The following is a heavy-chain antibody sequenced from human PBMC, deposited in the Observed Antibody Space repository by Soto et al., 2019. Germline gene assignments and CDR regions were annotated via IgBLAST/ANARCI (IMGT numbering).Heavy chain of an antibody. J-gene: IGHJ6*02. D-gene: IGHD3-10*01. CDR3: ARAAGSGGRFGANYGMDV. CDR2: INAGNGNT. V-gene: IGHV1-3*01. CDR1: GYTFTSYA. Sequence: ASVKVSCKASGYTFTSYAMHWVRQAPGQRLEWMGWINAGNGNTKYSQKFQGRVTITRDTSASTAYMELSSLRSEDTAVYYCARAAGSGGRFGANYGMDVWGQGTTVTVSS.